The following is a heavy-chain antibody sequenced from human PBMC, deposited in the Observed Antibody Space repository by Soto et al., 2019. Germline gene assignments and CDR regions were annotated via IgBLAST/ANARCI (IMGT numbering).Heavy chain of an antibody. Sequence: PSETPSLTCTVSGGSISSSSYYWGWIRQPPGKGLEWFGSIYYSGSTYYNPSLKSRVTISVDTSKNQFSLKLSSVTAADTAVYYCASHRTTITMIVVASYGGWFDPWGQGTLVTVSS. V-gene: IGHV4-39*01. D-gene: IGHD3-22*01. CDR2: IYYSGST. CDR1: GGSISSSSYY. CDR3: ASHRTTITMIVVASYGGWFDP. J-gene: IGHJ5*02.